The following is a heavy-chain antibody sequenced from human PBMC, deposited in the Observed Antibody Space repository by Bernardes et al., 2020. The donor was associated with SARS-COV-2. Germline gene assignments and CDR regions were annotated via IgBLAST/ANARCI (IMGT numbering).Heavy chain of an antibody. CDR3: VRAGGGGSCHGCFYYMDV. D-gene: IGHD2-15*01. V-gene: IGHV4-61*03. CDR2: IYFSGST. J-gene: IGHJ6*03. Sequence: SETLSLTCTVSGSSVSSLSYYWSWIRQPPGKGLQWIGNIYFSGSTNYNPSLKSRVTMSVDTSKNHFSLKVTSMTAADTAVYYCVRAGGGGSCHGCFYYMDVWGKGTTVSVSS. CDR1: GSSVSSLSYY.